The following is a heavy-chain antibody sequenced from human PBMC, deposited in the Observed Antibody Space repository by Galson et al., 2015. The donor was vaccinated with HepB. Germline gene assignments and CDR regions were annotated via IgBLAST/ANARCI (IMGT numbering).Heavy chain of an antibody. Sequence: SVKVSCKASGYTFTSYYMHWVRQAPGQGLEWMGIINPSGGSTSYAQKFQGRVTMTRDTSTSTVYMELSSLRSEDTAVYYCARDLVTHYYYYYGMDVWGQGTTVTVSS. D-gene: IGHD1-14*01. CDR3: ARDLVTHYYYYYGMDV. CDR2: INPSGGST. CDR1: GYTFTSYY. V-gene: IGHV1-46*01. J-gene: IGHJ6*02.